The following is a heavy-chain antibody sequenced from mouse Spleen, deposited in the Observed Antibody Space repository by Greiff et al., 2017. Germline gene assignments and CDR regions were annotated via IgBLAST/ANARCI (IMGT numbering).Heavy chain of an antibody. J-gene: IGHJ1*03. CDR2: ISSGSSTI. V-gene: IGHV5-17*01. CDR3: ARSIYYGSSYVLGV. CDR1: GFTFSDYG. Sequence: EVQRVESGGGLVKPGGSLKLSCAASGFTFSDYGMHWVRQAPEKGLEWVAYISSGSSTIYYADTVKGRFTISRDNAKNTLFLQMTSLRSEDTAMYYCARSIYYGSSYVLGVWGTGTTVTVSS. D-gene: IGHD1-1*01.